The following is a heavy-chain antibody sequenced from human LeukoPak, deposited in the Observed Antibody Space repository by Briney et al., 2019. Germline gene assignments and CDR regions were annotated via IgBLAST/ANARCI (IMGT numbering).Heavy chain of an antibody. CDR2: INHSGST. D-gene: IGHD2-21*02. J-gene: IGHJ5*02. CDR1: GGSFSGYY. CDR3: ASLGVGTARSKRAYWFDP. Sequence: SETLSLTCAVYGGSFSGYYWSWIRQPPGKGLEWIGEINHSGSTNYNPSLKSRVTISVDTSKNQFSLKLSSVTAADTAVYCCASLGVGTARSKRAYWFDPWGQGTMVTVSS. V-gene: IGHV4-34*01.